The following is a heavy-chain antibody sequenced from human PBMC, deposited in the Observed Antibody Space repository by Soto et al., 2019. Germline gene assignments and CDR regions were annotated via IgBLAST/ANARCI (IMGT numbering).Heavy chain of an antibody. J-gene: IGHJ4*02. Sequence: ASVKVSCKVSGYTLTELSMHWVRQAPGKGLEWMGGFDPEDGGTIYAQKFQGRVTMTEDTSTDTAYMELSSLRSEDTAVYYCATVIAAAGKTYYFDYWGQGTLVTVSS. CDR3: ATVIAAAGKTYYFDY. D-gene: IGHD6-13*01. CDR1: GYTLTELS. CDR2: FDPEDGGT. V-gene: IGHV1-24*01.